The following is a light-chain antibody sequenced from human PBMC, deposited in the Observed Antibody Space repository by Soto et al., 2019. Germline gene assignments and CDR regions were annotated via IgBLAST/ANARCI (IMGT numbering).Light chain of an antibody. V-gene: IGLV2-14*03. CDR1: SSDVGAYNY. CDR3: NSYTSSSTYV. CDR2: DVA. J-gene: IGLJ1*01. Sequence: QSTLTQLACVSGSPGQSITISCTGTSSDVGAYNYVSWYQHHPGKAPKLMLYDVANRPSGVSNRFSGSKSGNTASLTISGLQAEDEADYYCNSYTSSSTYVFGTGTKLTVL.